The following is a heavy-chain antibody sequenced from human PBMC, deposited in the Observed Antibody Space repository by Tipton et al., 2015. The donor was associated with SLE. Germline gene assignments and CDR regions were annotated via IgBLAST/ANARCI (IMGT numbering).Heavy chain of an antibody. CDR1: GGSFSGYY. D-gene: IGHD3-10*01. Sequence: TLSLTCAVYGGSFSGYYWSWIRQTPGKGLEWIGEINHSGSTNYNPSLKSRVTISVDTSKNQFSLKLGSVTAADTAMYYCARHRGYFTVSDSIDYWGQGALVTVSS. CDR2: INHSGST. CDR3: ARHRGYFTVSDSIDY. J-gene: IGHJ4*02. V-gene: IGHV4-34*01.